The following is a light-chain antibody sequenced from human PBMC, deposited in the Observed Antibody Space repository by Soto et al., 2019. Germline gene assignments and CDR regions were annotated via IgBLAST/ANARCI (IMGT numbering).Light chain of an antibody. CDR1: SSDIGTYDY. J-gene: IGLJ1*01. V-gene: IGLV2-14*01. Sequence: QSVLTQPASVSGSPGQSITISCTGTSSDIGTYDYISWFQQYPGKAPKLVIYDVSVRASGVSNRFSASKSGNTASLTISGLQAEDEADYYCTSYTTSITYVFGTGTKVTVL. CDR3: TSYTTSITYV. CDR2: DVS.